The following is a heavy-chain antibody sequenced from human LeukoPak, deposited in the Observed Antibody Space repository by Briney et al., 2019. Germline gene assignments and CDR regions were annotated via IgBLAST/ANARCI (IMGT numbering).Heavy chain of an antibody. CDR3: ARDRDSSVGGTFDV. Sequence: SVKVSRKASGGTFANYDINWVRQAPGQGLAWMGGIIPMYGTTHYAQKFQGRVTITTDESTNTAYMELSSLRYEDTAVYYCARDRDSSVGGTFDVWGQGTLVTVSS. D-gene: IGHD3-22*01. J-gene: IGHJ3*01. V-gene: IGHV1-69*05. CDR2: IIPMYGTT. CDR1: GGTFANYD.